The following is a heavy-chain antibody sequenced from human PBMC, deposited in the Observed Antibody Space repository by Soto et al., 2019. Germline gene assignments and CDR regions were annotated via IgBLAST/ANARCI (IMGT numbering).Heavy chain of an antibody. CDR3: ARVPSYDSSGQGGAIDY. CDR1: GYIFTSFG. V-gene: IGHV1-18*01. D-gene: IGHD3-22*01. J-gene: IGHJ4*02. CDR2: ISVYNGNT. Sequence: QVQLVQSGAEVKKPGASVKVSCKASGYIFTSFGISWVRQAPGQGLEWMGWISVYNGNTNYAQKLQGRVTMTTDTSTSTAYMELRSLSSDDTAVYSCARVPSYDSSGQGGAIDYWGQGTLVTVFS.